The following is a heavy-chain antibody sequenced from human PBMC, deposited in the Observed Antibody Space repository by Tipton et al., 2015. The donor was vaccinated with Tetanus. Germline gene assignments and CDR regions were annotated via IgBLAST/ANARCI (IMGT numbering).Heavy chain of an antibody. CDR1: GFPFHSYH. J-gene: IGHJ4*02. CDR3: ARVIRRSMIGYGVFDS. D-gene: IGHD4-17*01. CDR2: IDDPRTVI. Sequence: SLRLSCATSGFPFHSYHMAWVRQAPGKGLEWISYIDDPRTVIQYADSVKGRFTVSRDNAENSLFLQMTSLRDEDTAVYFCARVIRRSMIGYGVFDSWGQGTLVAVSS. V-gene: IGHV3-48*02.